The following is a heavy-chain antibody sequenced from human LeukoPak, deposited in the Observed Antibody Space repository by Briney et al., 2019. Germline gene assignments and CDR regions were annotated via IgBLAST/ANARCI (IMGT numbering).Heavy chain of an antibody. V-gene: IGHV3-23*01. CDR2: ISGSGDAT. J-gene: IGHJ4*02. CDR3: AKSDCGSDGCKLLNY. D-gene: IGHD2-21*01. Sequence: GGSLRLSCAASGFTFTNHAMSWVRQAPGKGLVWVSAISGSGDATKYADSVKGQFTISRDNFKNTVSLQMINLRAEDTAVYFCAKSDCGSDGCKLLNYWGQGILVTVSS. CDR1: GFTFTNHA.